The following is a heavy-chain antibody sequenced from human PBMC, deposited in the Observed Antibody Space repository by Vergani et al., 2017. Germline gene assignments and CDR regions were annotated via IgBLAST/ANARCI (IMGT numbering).Heavy chain of an antibody. CDR3: ARDQSPAITRAPRYYYYYGMDV. V-gene: IGHV4-31*03. CDR2: IYYSGST. D-gene: IGHD2-2*01. Sequence: QVQLQESGPGLVKPSQTLSLTCTVSGGSISSGGYYWSWIRQHPGKGLEWIGYIYYSGSTYYNPSLKSRVTISVDTSKNQFSLKLSSVTAADTAVYYCARDQSPAITRAPRYYYYYGMDVWGQGP. J-gene: IGHJ6*02. CDR1: GGSISSGGYY.